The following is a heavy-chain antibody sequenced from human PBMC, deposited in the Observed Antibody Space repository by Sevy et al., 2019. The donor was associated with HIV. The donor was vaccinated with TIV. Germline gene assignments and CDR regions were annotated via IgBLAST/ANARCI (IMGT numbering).Heavy chain of an antibody. Sequence: SETLSLTCTVSGGSITSLYWNWIRQPPGKGLEWIATIYYNGHINYNPSLKSRVTLSLDTSKNQFSLRLSSVTAAVTAMYYCAGENAWGRGYSWGQGTRVTVSS. CDR2: IYYNGHI. CDR3: AGENAWGRGYS. J-gene: IGHJ4*02. V-gene: IGHV4-59*08. CDR1: GGSITSLY. D-gene: IGHD1-26*01.